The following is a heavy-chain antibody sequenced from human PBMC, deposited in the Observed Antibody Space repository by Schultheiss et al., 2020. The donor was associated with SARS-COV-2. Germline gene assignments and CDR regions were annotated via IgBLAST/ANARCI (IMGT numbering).Heavy chain of an antibody. CDR3: ARDANAFDP. Sequence: ASVKVSCKASGYTFTSYDINWVRQATGQGLEWMGWMNPNSGNTGYAQKFQGRVTMTRDTSISTAHMELSRLRSDDTAVYYCARDANAFDPWGQGTLVTVSS. J-gene: IGHJ5*02. CDR2: MNPNSGNT. D-gene: IGHD1-1*01. CDR1: GYTFTSYD. V-gene: IGHV1-8*01.